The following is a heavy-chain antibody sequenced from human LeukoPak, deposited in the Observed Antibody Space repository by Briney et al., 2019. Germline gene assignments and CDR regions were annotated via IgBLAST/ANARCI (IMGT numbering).Heavy chain of an antibody. CDR2: ISGSGAGK. V-gene: IGHV3-23*01. J-gene: IGHJ3*02. CDR1: GFTFSTYA. D-gene: IGHD4-17*01. Sequence: GGSLRLSCAASGFTFSTYAMTWVHQAPGKGLEWVSSISGSGAGKFYAAPVEGRFTTSRDNSKNTLYVQMNSLRAEDTAVYYCAKAAYGDYAGAFDIWGQGTMVIVSS. CDR3: AKAAYGDYAGAFDI.